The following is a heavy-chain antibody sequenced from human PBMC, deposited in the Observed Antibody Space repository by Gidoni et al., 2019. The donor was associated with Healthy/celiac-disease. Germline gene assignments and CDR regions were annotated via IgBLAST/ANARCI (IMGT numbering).Heavy chain of an antibody. D-gene: IGHD3-9*01. CDR3: ARDLTSGIFWTLPYYYYGMDV. CDR1: GYTFTSYG. V-gene: IGHV1-18*04. Sequence: QVQLVQSGAEVKKPGASVKVSCKASGYTFTSYGISWVRQAPGQGLEWMGWISAYNGNTNYAQKLQGRVTMTTDTSTSTAYMELRSLRSDDTAVYYCARDLTSGIFWTLPYYYYGMDVWGQGTTVTVSS. CDR2: ISAYNGNT. J-gene: IGHJ6*02.